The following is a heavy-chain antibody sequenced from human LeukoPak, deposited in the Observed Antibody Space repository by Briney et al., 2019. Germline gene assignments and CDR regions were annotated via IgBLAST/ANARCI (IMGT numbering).Heavy chain of an antibody. CDR1: GFTFDDYA. D-gene: IGHD2-15*01. V-gene: IGHV3-9*01. J-gene: IGHJ4*02. Sequence: PGGSLRLSCAASGFTFDDYAMHWVRQAPGKGLEWVSGISWNSGSIGYADSVKGRFTISRDNSKNSLYLQMNSLRTEDTALYYCVKTKGAGGSCFDYWGPGTLVTVSS. CDR2: ISWNSGSI. CDR3: VKTKGAGGSCFDY.